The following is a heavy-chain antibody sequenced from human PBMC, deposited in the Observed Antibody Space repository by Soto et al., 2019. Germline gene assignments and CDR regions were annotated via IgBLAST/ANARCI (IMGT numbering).Heavy chain of an antibody. D-gene: IGHD3-9*01. CDR3: ARVRGEAILTGSEFDY. CDR1: GGSISSGGYY. V-gene: IGHV4-31*03. CDR2: MYYSGST. Sequence: QVQLQESGPGLVKPSQTLSLTCTISGGSISSGGYYWSWIRQHPGKGLEWIGYMYYSGSTYYNPSLKSRVPRPVDASKTQCSLKLSSVTPADTSVYYCARVRGEAILTGSEFDYWGQGTLVTVSS. J-gene: IGHJ4*02.